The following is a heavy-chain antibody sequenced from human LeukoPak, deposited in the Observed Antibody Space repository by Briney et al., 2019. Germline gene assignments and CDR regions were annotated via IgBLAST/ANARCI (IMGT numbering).Heavy chain of an antibody. CDR3: AKTNNYGDYPGY. CDR1: GFTFSSYG. J-gene: IGHJ4*02. CDR2: ISASGGYT. Sequence: GGSLRLSCAASGFTFSSYGMSWVRQAPGKGLEWVSGISASGGYTYYADSVKGRFTISRDNSKNSLYLQMNSLRTEDTALYYCAKTNNYGDYPGYWGQGTLSPSPQ. V-gene: IGHV3-43*02. D-gene: IGHD4-17*01.